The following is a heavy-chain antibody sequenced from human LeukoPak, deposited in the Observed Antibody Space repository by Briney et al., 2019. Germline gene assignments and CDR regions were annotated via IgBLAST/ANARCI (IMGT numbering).Heavy chain of an antibody. V-gene: IGHV1-2*02. CDR2: IYPNSCGT. Sequence: ASVKVSCKASGYTFTGYYMHWVRQAPGQGLEWMGWIYPNSCGTNYAQKFQGRVNMTRDTSISTAYMELSRLRSDDTAVYYCASGSYARDAFDIWGQGTMVTVSS. CDR1: GYTFTGYY. J-gene: IGHJ3*02. CDR3: ASGSYARDAFDI. D-gene: IGHD1-26*01.